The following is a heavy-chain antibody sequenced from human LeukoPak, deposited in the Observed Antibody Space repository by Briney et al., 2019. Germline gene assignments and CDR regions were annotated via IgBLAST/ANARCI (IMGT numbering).Heavy chain of an antibody. D-gene: IGHD5-12*01. CDR2: IYTSGST. V-gene: IGHV4-61*02. J-gene: IGHJ6*03. Sequence: SETLSLTCTVSGGSISSGSSYWSWIRQPAGKGLEWIGRIYTSGSTNYNPSLKSRVTMSVDTSKNQFSLKLSSVTAADTAVYYCAREDIVAKSSWAIYYMDVWGKGTTVTISS. CDR1: GGSISSGSSY. CDR3: AREDIVAKSSWAIYYMDV.